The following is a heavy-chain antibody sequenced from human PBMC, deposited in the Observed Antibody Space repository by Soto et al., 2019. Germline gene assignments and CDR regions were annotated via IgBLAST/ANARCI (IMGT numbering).Heavy chain of an antibody. CDR2: ISGSGGST. J-gene: IGHJ4*02. CDR3: EKDSLKNLYGDSLDY. D-gene: IGHD4-17*01. Sequence: EVQLLESGGGLVQPGGSLRLSCAASGFTFSSYAMSWVRQAPGKGLEWVSAISGSGGSTYYADSVKGRFTISGDNSKNTLYLQINSLRAEDTAVYYCEKDSLKNLYGDSLDYWGKGTLVTVSS. V-gene: IGHV3-23*01. CDR1: GFTFSSYA.